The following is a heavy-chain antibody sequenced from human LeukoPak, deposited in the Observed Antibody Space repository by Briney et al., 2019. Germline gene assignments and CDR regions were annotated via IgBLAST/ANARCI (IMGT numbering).Heavy chain of an antibody. CDR3: VRLIIHETWRNPLAADY. CDR1: GFSFTSYW. CDR2: VYPGDSDT. V-gene: IGHV5-51*01. Sequence: PGESLKISCKASGFSFTSYWIGWVRQMPGKGLEWMGIVYPGDSDTRYSPSFQGQVTISADNSISTAYLQWSSLKASDTAMYYCVRLIIHETWRNPLAADYWGQGTLVTVSS. D-gene: IGHD6-25*01. J-gene: IGHJ4*02.